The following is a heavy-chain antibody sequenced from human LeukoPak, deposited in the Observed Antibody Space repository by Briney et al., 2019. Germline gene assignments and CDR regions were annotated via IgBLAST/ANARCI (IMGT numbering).Heavy chain of an antibody. CDR2: ISSGGNTI. J-gene: IGHJ4*02. Sequence: GGSLRLSCAASGFTFSSYSMNWVRQAPGKGLEWVSYISSGGNTIYYADSVKGRFTISRDNAKNSLHQQMNSLRAEDTAVYYCARASYCSGGSCYSGYWGQGTLVTVSS. CDR1: GFTFSSYS. V-gene: IGHV3-48*01. D-gene: IGHD2-15*01. CDR3: ARASYCSGGSCYSGY.